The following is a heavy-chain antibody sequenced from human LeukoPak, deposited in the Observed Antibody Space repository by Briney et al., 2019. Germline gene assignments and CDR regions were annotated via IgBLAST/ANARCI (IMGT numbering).Heavy chain of an antibody. V-gene: IGHV3-66*04. CDR2: IYSGGST. D-gene: IGHD4-17*01. J-gene: IGHJ3*02. Sequence: TGGSLRLSCAASGFTVSSNYMSWVRQAPGKGLEWVSVIYSGGSTYYADSVKGRFTISRDNFKNTLYLQMNSLRAEDTAVYYCARPLMTTVTNDAFDIWGQGTMVTVSS. CDR3: ARPLMTTVTNDAFDI. CDR1: GFTVSSNY.